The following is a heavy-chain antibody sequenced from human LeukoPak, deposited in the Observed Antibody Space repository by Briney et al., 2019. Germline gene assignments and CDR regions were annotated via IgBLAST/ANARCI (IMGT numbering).Heavy chain of an antibody. Sequence: ASVKVSCKASGYTFTSYYMNWVRQAPGQGLEWMAIINPGGVSTTYAQKFQGRVTMTRDMSTSTVYMELSSLRSEDAAVYYCARGTAVVDPWGQGTLVTVSS. D-gene: IGHD6-19*01. CDR1: GYTFTSYY. CDR3: ARGTAVVDP. CDR2: INPGGVST. V-gene: IGHV1-46*01. J-gene: IGHJ5*02.